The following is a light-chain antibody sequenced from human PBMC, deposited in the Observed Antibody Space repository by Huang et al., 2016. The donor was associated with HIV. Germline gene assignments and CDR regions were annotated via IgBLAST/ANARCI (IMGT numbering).Light chain of an antibody. V-gene: IGKV3-15*01. CDR1: QIVRSS. CDR2: GAS. Sequence: EIVMTQSPATLSASPGERVTLSCRASQIVRSSLAWFQQKPGQPPRLLIYGASTRATGVPARFSGSGSETEFTLTIDSLQSEDFASYYCQQYYNWPPDPTYGQGTKLDIK. J-gene: IGKJ2*01. CDR3: QQYYNWPPDPT.